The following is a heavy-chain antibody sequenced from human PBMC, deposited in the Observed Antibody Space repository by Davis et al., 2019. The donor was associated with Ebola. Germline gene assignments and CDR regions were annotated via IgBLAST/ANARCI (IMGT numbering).Heavy chain of an antibody. CDR3: AKGDDSGWYGFDY. Sequence: GESLKISCAASGFIFSSHWMSWLRQAPGKGLEWVANIKPDGNETYYMDFAKGRFTIPRDKAKNSLSLQLNSLRAEDTALYYCAKGDDSGWYGFDYWGQGALVTVSS. CDR1: GFIFSSHW. V-gene: IGHV3-7*03. CDR2: IKPDGNET. J-gene: IGHJ4*02. D-gene: IGHD6-19*01.